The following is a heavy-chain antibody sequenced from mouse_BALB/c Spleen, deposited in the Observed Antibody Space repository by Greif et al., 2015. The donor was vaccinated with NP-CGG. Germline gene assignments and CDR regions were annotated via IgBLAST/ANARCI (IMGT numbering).Heavy chain of an antibody. CDR1: GFSLTSYG. V-gene: IGHV2-6-2*01. D-gene: IGHD3-3*01. CDR2: IWSDGST. J-gene: IGHJ4*01. Sequence: VMLVESGPDLVAPSQSLSITCTVSGFSLTSYGVHWVRQPPGKGLEWLVVIWSDGSTTYNSALKSRLSISKDNSKSQVFLKMNSLQTDDTAMYYCARHRGYYYAMDYWGQGTSVTVSS. CDR3: ARHRGYYYAMDY.